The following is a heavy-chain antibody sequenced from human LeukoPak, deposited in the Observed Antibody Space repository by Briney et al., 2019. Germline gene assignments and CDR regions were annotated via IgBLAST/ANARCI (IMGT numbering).Heavy chain of an antibody. V-gene: IGHV3-21*01. J-gene: IGHJ3*02. CDR2: ITATSLHI. CDR3: ARVRSVGGNPHAFNI. CDR1: GVTFSGYS. D-gene: IGHD4-23*01. Sequence: KTGGSLRLSCAASGVTFSGYSMNWVRQAPGKGLEWVSAITATSLHIYYADSAKGRFTISRDNAKNSLYLQMNSLRVEDTALYYCARVRSVGGNPHAFNIWGQGTMVTVSS.